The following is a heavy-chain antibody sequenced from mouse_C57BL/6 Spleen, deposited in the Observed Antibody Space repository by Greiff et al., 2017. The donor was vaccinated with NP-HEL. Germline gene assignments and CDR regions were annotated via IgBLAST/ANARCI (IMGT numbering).Heavy chain of an antibody. CDR3: ARDRDGYPFDY. D-gene: IGHD2-3*01. J-gene: IGHJ2*01. V-gene: IGHV5-4*01. Sequence: EVHLVESGGGLVKPGGSLKLSCAASGFTFSSYAMSWVRQTPEKRLEWVATISDGGSYTYYPDNVKGRFTISRDNAKNNLYLQMSHLKSEDTAMYYGARDRDGYPFDYWGQGTTLTVSS. CDR2: ISDGGSYT. CDR1: GFTFSSYA.